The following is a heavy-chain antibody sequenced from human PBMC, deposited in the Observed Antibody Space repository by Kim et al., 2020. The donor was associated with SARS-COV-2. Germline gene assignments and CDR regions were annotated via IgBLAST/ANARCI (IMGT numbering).Heavy chain of an antibody. V-gene: IGHV3-49*04. CDR1: GFTFGDYA. CDR2: IRSKAYGGTT. J-gene: IGHJ6*02. D-gene: IGHD4-17*01. Sequence: GGSLRLSCTASGFTFGDYAMSWVRQAPGKGLEWVGFIRSKAYGGTTEYAASVKGRFTISRDDSKSIAYLQMNSLKTEDTAVYYCTRGRLRWVPHYYYYYYGMDVWGQGTTVTVSS. CDR3: TRGRLRWVPHYYYYYYGMDV.